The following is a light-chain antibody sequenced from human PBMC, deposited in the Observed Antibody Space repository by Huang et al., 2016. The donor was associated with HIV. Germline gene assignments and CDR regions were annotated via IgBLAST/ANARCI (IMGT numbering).Light chain of an antibody. CDR1: QSLLHSNGYNY. CDR3: MQALQTPFT. CDR2: LVS. Sequence: DIVMTQSPLSLPVTPGEPASISCRSSQSLLHSNGYNYLHWYLQKPGQSPHLLIYLVSNRASGVPDRFSGSGSGTNFTLKISRVEAEDVGVYYCMQALQTPFTFGPGTKVDIK. V-gene: IGKV2-28*01. J-gene: IGKJ3*01.